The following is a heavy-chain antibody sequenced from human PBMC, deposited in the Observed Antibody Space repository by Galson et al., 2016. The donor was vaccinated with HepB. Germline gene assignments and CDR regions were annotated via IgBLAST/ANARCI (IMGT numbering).Heavy chain of an antibody. J-gene: IGHJ5*02. CDR1: GDSINDDLNYY. V-gene: IGHV4-39*01. CDR3: ARRSEIHDDPKKPKWFAP. CDR2: IYSGGST. Sequence: EPLSLTCTVSGDSINDDLNYYWGWIRQPPGKGLEWIGNIYSGGSTFYNPSLKSRVQISIDTSKAQFSLSLTSVTAADTAVYYCARRSEIHDDPKKPKWFAPWGQGTQVIVSS. D-gene: IGHD1-1*01.